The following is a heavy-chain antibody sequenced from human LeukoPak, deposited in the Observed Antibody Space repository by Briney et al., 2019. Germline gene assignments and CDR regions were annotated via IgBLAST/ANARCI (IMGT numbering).Heavy chain of an antibody. V-gene: IGHV4-39*01. J-gene: IGHJ5*02. D-gene: IGHD6-13*01. CDR2: IYYSGST. CDR1: GGSISSSSYY. Sequence: SETLSLTCTVSGGSISSSSYYWGWIRQPPGKGLEWIGSIYYSGSTYYNPSLKSRVTISVDTSKNQFSLKLSSVTAADTAVYYCATSIAAAGTGGTWGQGTLVTVSS. CDR3: ATSIAAAGTGGT.